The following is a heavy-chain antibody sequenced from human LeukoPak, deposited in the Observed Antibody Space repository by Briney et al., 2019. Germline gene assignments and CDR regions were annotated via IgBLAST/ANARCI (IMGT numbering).Heavy chain of an antibody. D-gene: IGHD6-19*01. CDR1: GGSISSSSYY. CDR3: ARRSSGWGSDYSDY. Sequence: PSETLSLTCTVSGGSISSSSYYWGWIRQPPGKGLEWIGSIYYSGSTYYNPSLKSRVTISVDTSKNQFSLKLSSVTAADTAVYYCARRSSGWGSDYSDYWGQGTLVTVSS. CDR2: IYYSGST. V-gene: IGHV4-39*01. J-gene: IGHJ4*02.